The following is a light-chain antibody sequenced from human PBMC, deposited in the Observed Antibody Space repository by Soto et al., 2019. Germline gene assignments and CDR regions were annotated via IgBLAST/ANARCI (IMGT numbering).Light chain of an antibody. J-gene: IGKJ1*01. CDR2: GTS. CDR1: QSVGTPY. Sequence: IVLTQSPGTLSLSPGDRATLSCRASQSVGTPYLAWYQQKPGQAPRLLISGTSTRATGIPDRFSGSASGTDFTLTISRLEPEDFAVYYCQQYGTSPRTFGQGTRV. V-gene: IGKV3-20*01. CDR3: QQYGTSPRT.